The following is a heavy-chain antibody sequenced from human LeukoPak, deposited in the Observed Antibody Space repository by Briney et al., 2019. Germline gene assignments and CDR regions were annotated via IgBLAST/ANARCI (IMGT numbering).Heavy chain of an antibody. J-gene: IGHJ4*02. D-gene: IGHD1-26*01. CDR2: IYYSGST. V-gene: IGHV4-59*01. Sequence: SETLSLTSTVSGGSISGYYWSWIRQPPGKGLEWIGYIYYSGSTKYNPSLKCRVTISIDTSNKQFSLKLSSVTAADTAVYYCARGVESGSYVGGYYFDYWGQGALVTVSS. CDR1: GGSISGYY. CDR3: ARGVESGSYVGGYYFDY.